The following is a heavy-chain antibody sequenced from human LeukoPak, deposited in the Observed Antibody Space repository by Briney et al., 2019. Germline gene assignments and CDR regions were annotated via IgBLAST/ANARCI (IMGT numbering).Heavy chain of an antibody. Sequence: SETLSHTCAVSGGSISSGGYSWSWIRQPPGKGLEWIGYIYHSGSTYYNPSLKSRVTISVDRSKNQFSLKLSSVTAADTAVYYCARGPVVPAATGRFDPWGQGTLVTVSS. CDR1: GGSISSGGYS. D-gene: IGHD2-2*01. V-gene: IGHV4-30-2*01. CDR2: IYHSGST. J-gene: IGHJ5*02. CDR3: ARGPVVPAATGRFDP.